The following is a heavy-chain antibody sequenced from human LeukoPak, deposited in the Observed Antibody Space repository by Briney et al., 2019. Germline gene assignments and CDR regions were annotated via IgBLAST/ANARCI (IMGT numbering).Heavy chain of an antibody. V-gene: IGHV1-18*01. CDR3: AKDWHILTGRNCFDP. CDR2: VTSYNGDT. CDR1: GHTFNNYG. J-gene: IGHJ5*02. D-gene: IGHD3-9*01. Sequence: SVKVSCKASGHTFNNYGISWVRQAPGQGLEWMGWVTSYNGDTNYAQKFQGRVTMSTDTSTSTAYMELRSLRFDDTAIYYCAKDWHILTGRNCFDPWGQGTLVTVSS.